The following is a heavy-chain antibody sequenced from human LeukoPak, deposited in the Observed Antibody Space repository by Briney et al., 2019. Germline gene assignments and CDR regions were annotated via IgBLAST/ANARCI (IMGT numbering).Heavy chain of an antibody. D-gene: IGHD2-2*01. J-gene: IGHJ4*02. Sequence: SETLSLTCTVSGGSISSGDYYWSWIRQSPGKGLEWIGYIYYSGSTFYNSSLRSRVTISVDTSKNQFSLKLNSVTAADTAVYYCARGGPLGYCSSSSCYVVDYWGQGTLVTVSS. CDR1: GGSISSGDYY. CDR2: IYYSGST. CDR3: ARGGPLGYCSSSSCYVVDY. V-gene: IGHV4-30-4*01.